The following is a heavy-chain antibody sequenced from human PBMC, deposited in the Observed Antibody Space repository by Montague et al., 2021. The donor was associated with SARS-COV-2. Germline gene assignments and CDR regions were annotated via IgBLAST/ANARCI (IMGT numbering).Heavy chain of an antibody. J-gene: IGHJ4*02. Sequence: SLSLSLSASGFSFSGHYIHWVRQAPGKGLVWVSRINSDGKKINYADFAKGRFTISRDNAKNTAYLQINGLRGDDTAVYYCGRGLNPGMGEGDHWGQGTLVTVSS. CDR3: GRGLNPGMGEGDH. D-gene: IGHD3-16*01. V-gene: IGHV3-74*01. CDR2: INSDGKKI. CDR1: GFSFSGHY.